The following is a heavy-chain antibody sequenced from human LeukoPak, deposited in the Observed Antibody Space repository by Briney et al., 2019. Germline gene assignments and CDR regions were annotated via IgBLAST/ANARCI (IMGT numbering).Heavy chain of an antibody. V-gene: IGHV3-30*01. Sequence: GRSLRLSCAASGFTFSSHAMHWVRQAPGKGLEWVAVISYEASNQYYADSVRGRFTISRDNSKNTLSLQMNSLRDEDTALYYCARDYRVGCTSDDCYPIDYWGQGTLVPVSS. CDR1: GFTFSSHA. J-gene: IGHJ4*02. CDR3: ARDYRVGCTSDDCYPIDY. CDR2: ISYEASNQ. D-gene: IGHD2-21*02.